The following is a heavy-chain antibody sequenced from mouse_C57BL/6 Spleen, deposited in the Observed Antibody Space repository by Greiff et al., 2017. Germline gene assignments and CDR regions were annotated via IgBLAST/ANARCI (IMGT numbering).Heavy chain of an antibody. D-gene: IGHD2-4*01. CDR3: AREGLRPPYAMDY. V-gene: IGHV1-64*01. J-gene: IGHJ4*01. CDR1: GYTFTSYW. CDR2: IHPNSGST. Sequence: VQLQQPGAELVKPGASVKLSCKASGYTFTSYWMHWVKQRPGQGLEWIGMIHPNSGSTNYNEKFKSKATLTVDNSSSTAYMQLSSLTSEDSAVYYCAREGLRPPYAMDYWGQGTSVTVSS.